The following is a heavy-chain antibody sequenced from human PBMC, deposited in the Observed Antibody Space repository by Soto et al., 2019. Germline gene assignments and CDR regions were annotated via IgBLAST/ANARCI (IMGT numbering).Heavy chain of an antibody. CDR1: GYPFDTYG. Sequence: ASVKVSCKASGYPFDTYGINWVRQAPGQRPEWMGWISAYNGQTDYAQNFQGRVTMATDTSTNTAYMELRNLRSDDTAVYYCARDPHEFWNSYFLDPWGPGTLVTVYS. D-gene: IGHD3-3*01. CDR2: ISAYNGQT. CDR3: ARDPHEFWNSYFLDP. J-gene: IGHJ5*02. V-gene: IGHV1-18*01.